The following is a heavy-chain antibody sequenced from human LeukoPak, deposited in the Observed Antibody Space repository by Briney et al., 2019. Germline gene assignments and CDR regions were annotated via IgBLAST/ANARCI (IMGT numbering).Heavy chain of an antibody. J-gene: IGHJ2*01. CDR1: GLTFSSYA. CDR3: ATRGYCSGGSCYWYFDL. V-gene: IGHV3-23*01. Sequence: GGSLRLSCAASGLTFSSYAMSWVRQAPGKGLEWVSAISGSGGSTYYADSVKGRFTISRDNSKNTLYLQMNSLRAEDTAVYYCATRGYCSGGSCYWYFDLWGRGTLVTVSS. D-gene: IGHD2-15*01. CDR2: ISGSGGST.